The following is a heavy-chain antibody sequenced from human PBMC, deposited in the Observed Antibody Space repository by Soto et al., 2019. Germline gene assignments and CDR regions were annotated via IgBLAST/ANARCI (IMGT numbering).Heavy chain of an antibody. CDR1: GYTFTSYY. V-gene: IGHV1-46*01. CDR3: VRDSPIGSTFSGYDGIDY. CDR2: INPILDTT. Sequence: ASVKVSCKASGYTFTSYYMHWVRQAPGQGLEWMGRINPILDTTSYAQKFQGRVTITADKSTSTAYMELNSLRSEDTAVYYCVRDSPIGSTFSGYDGIDYWGQGTLVTVSS. J-gene: IGHJ4*02. D-gene: IGHD5-12*01.